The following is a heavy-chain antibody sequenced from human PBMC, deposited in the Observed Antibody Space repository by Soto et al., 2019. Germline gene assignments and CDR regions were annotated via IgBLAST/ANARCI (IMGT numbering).Heavy chain of an antibody. D-gene: IGHD1-26*01. CDR2: ISGSGGSK. CDR3: AKEEQFGQDVIDY. Sequence: GGSLRLSCAASGFTFSSYAMSWVRQAPGKGLEWVSAISGSGGSKYYADSVKGRFTISRDNSKNTLYLQMNSLRAEYTAVYYCAKEEQFGQDVIDYWGQGTLVTVSS. CDR1: GFTFSSYA. V-gene: IGHV3-23*01. J-gene: IGHJ4*02.